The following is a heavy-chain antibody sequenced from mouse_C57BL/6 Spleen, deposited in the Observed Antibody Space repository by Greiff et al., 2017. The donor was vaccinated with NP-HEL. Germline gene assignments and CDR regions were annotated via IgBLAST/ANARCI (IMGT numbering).Heavy chain of an antibody. CDR3: ARAICCGHDG. CDR1: GYTFTSYW. J-gene: IGHJ2*01. CDR2: IDPSDSYT. V-gene: IGHV1-69*01. D-gene: IGHD6-5*01. Sequence: QVQLQQSGAELVMPGASVKLSCKASGYTFTSYWMHWVKQRPGQGLEWIGEIDPSDSYTNYNQKFKGKSTLTVDKSSSTAYMQLSSLTSEDSAVYCYARAICCGHDGWGQGTTVTVSS.